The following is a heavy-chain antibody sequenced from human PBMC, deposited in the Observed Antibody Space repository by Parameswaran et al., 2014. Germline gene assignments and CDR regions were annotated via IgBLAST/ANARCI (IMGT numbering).Heavy chain of an antibody. V-gene: IGHV4-34*01. J-gene: IGHJ4*02. Sequence: RWIRQPPGKGLEWIGEINQSGTTYYNPSLKSRVTISGDTSKNQFSLRLSSVTAADTAVYYCASGGLGYCSSSSCYALWGQGTLVTVSS. CDR3: ASGGLGYCSSSSCYAL. D-gene: IGHD2-2*01. CDR2: INQSGTT.